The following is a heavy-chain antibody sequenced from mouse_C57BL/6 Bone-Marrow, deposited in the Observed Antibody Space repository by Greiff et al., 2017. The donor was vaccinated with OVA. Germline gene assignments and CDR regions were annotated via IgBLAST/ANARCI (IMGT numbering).Heavy chain of an antibody. Sequence: DVKLVESGGGLVQPKGSLKLSCAASGFSFNTYAMNWVRQAPGKGLEWVARIRSKSNNYATYYADSVKDRFTISRDESESMLYLQMNNLKTEDTAMYYCVRTDGYYDAMDYWGQGTSVTVSS. V-gene: IGHV10-1*01. J-gene: IGHJ4*01. CDR3: VRTDGYYDAMDY. CDR1: GFSFNTYA. CDR2: IRSKSNNYAT. D-gene: IGHD2-3*01.